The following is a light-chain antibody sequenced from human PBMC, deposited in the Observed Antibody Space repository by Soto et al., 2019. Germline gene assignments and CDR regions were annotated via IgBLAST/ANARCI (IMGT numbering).Light chain of an antibody. Sequence: IQMTQSPASLCASVGDRVTVACRESQGIGDALGWYQQQPGTPSKVLIYGASNLQSGVPTRFSASGSGTDFTLAISRLQPEDSATYYCIQDINSPSTFGQGTKVDIK. J-gene: IGKJ1*01. CDR1: QGIGDA. V-gene: IGKV1-6*01. CDR2: GAS. CDR3: IQDINSPST.